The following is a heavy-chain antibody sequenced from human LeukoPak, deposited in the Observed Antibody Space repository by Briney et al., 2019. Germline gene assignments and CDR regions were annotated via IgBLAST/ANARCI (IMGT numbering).Heavy chain of an antibody. J-gene: IGHJ2*01. CDR2: ISSSGSTI. CDR1: GFTFSDYY. D-gene: IGHD6-13*01. V-gene: IGHV3-11*01. CDR3: ARRSGYSSSWGYYWYFDL. Sequence: GGSLRLSCAASGFTFSDYYMSWIRQAPGKGLEWVSYISSSGSTIYYADSVKGRFTISRDNAKNSLYLQMSSLRAEDTAVYYCARRSGYSSSWGYYWYFDLWGRGTLVTVSS.